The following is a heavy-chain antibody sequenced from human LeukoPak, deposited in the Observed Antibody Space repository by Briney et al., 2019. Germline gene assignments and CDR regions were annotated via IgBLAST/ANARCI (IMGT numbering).Heavy chain of an antibody. V-gene: IGHV4-39*07. D-gene: IGHD3-9*01. CDR3: ARETYYDILLDY. Sequence: SETLSLTCTVSGGSISSYYWGWIRQPPGKGLEWIGSIYYSGSTYYNPSLKSRVTISVDTSKNQFSLKLSSVTAADTAVYYCARETYYDILLDYWGQGTLVTVSS. CDR2: IYYSGST. CDR1: GGSISSYY. J-gene: IGHJ4*02.